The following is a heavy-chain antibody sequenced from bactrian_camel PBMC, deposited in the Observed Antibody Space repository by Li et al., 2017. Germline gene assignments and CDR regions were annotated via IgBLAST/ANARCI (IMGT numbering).Heavy chain of an antibody. CDR1: GFTFSSTA. Sequence: VQLVESGGGLVQPGGSLRLSCAASGFTFSSTAMNWVRQAPGKGLEWVAHISMYSAPYYADSVKGQFTISRDNAKSTVYLQMNSLQLEDTALYYCTAEAPGCRNWDCRGQGTQVTVS. D-gene: IGHD1*01. V-gene: IGHV3S35*01. J-gene: IGHJ4*01. CDR2: ISMYSAP.